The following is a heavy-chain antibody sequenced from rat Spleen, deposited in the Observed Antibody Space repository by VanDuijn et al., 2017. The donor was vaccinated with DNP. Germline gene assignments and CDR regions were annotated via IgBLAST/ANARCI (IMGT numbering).Heavy chain of an antibody. CDR1: GFTFNNYW. CDR3: TRYYDSFDY. V-gene: IGHV5-31*01. J-gene: IGHJ2*01. D-gene: IGHD1-1*01. Sequence: EVQLVESGGGLVQPGRSLKVSCVVSGFTFNNYWMTWIRQVPGKGLEWVASISYDGSSTYYRDSVKGRFTISRDNAKSTLYLQMDSLRSEDTATYYCTRYYDSFDYWGRGVMVTVSS. CDR2: ISYDGSST.